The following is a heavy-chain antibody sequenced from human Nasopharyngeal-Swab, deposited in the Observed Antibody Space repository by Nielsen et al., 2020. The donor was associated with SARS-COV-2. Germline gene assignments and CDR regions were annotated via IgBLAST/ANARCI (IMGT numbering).Heavy chain of an antibody. J-gene: IGHJ4*02. V-gene: IGHV4-34*01. CDR2: INHSGST. Sequence: WIRQPPGKGLEWIGEINHSGSTNYNPSLKSRVTISVDTSKNQFSLKLSPVTAADTAVYYCATERAIAVAGTFGAKFDYWGQGTLVTVSS. D-gene: IGHD6-19*01. CDR3: ATERAIAVAGTFGAKFDY.